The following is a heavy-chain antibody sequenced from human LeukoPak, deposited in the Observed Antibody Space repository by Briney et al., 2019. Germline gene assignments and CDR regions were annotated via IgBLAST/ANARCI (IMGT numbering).Heavy chain of an antibody. Sequence: GGSLRLSCAASGFTFSSYEMNWVRQAPGKGLEWVSYIGSSGTTIYYADSVKGRFTISRDNAKNTLYLQMNSLRAEDTAVYYCARAGDYGSGSCAFDMWGQGTMVTVSS. D-gene: IGHD3-10*01. J-gene: IGHJ3*02. V-gene: IGHV3-48*03. CDR1: GFTFSSYE. CDR2: IGSSGTTI. CDR3: ARAGDYGSGSCAFDM.